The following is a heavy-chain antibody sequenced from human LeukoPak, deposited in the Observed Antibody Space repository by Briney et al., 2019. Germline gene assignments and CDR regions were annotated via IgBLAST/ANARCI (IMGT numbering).Heavy chain of an antibody. Sequence: SETLSLTCTVSGGSISSSSYYWGWIRQPPGKGLEWVGSIYYSGNTYYNPSLKSRVTVSVDTSMNQFSLKLNSVTAADTAVYYCARLPSSSWLNWFDPWGQGTLVTVSS. CDR3: ARLPSSSWLNWFDP. V-gene: IGHV4-39*01. CDR2: IYYSGNT. CDR1: GGSISSSSYY. D-gene: IGHD6-13*01. J-gene: IGHJ5*02.